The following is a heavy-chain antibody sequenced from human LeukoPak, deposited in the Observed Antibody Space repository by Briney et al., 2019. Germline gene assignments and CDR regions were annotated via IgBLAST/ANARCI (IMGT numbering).Heavy chain of an antibody. J-gene: IGHJ1*01. CDR3: ARDPYYDSSGYYFEYFQH. CDR2: IKYDSSTI. D-gene: IGHD3-22*01. CDR1: GFAFNIYS. Sequence: PGGSLRLSCVASGFAFNIYSMNWVRQAPGKGLEWVSYIKYDSSTIYYGDSVKGRFTISRDNAKNSLYLQMNSLRAEDTAVYYCARDPYYDSSGYYFEYFQHWGQGTLVTVSS. V-gene: IGHV3-48*04.